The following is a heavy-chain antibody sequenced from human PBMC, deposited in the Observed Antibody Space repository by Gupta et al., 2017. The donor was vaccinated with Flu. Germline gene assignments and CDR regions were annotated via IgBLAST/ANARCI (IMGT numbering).Heavy chain of an antibody. Sequence: EVQLVVSGGGLVQPGGSLRLSCAASGFTLSGRMSDRLRQAPGKGPEWVCRSRNSGNSDIIEYATSVKGRFTVSRDDSKNLFYLQMNSLKTEDAALYYCTRGWDLLPAINNWGQVTMVIVSS. CDR2: SRNSGNSDII. CDR3: TRGWDLLPAINN. CDR1: GFTLSGRM. J-gene: IGHJ3*01. D-gene: IGHD1-26*01. V-gene: IGHV3-72*01.